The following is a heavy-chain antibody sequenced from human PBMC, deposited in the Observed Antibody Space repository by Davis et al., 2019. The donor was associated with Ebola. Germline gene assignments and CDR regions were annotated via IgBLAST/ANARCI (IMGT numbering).Heavy chain of an antibody. D-gene: IGHD3-3*01. CDR2: ISSSATTI. CDR3: ARVPGLYDFWSGYEGHYYYYMDV. CDR1: GFTFSDYY. J-gene: IGHJ6*03. V-gene: IGHV3-11*01. Sequence: GGSLRLSCAASGFTFSDYYMTWIRQAPGKGLEWVSYISSSATTIYYADSVKGRFTISRDNAKNSLYLQMNSLRAEDTAVYYCARVPGLYDFWSGYEGHYYYYMDVWGKGTTVTVS.